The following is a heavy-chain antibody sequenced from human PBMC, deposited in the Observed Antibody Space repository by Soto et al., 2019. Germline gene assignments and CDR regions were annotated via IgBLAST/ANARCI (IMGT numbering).Heavy chain of an antibody. Sequence: QVHLVQSGVEVKTPGASVKVSCQASGYTFFTYDISWVRQAPGQGLEWMGWISTYSGDKKNAQKFPGRVTMTTDTSTTTAYMELRSLRSDDTAVYYCARHHGPTTSENWFDPWGQGTLVTVSS. V-gene: IGHV1-18*01. CDR3: ARHHGPTTSENWFDP. CDR2: ISTYSGDK. CDR1: GYTFFTYD. D-gene: IGHD5-12*01. J-gene: IGHJ5*02.